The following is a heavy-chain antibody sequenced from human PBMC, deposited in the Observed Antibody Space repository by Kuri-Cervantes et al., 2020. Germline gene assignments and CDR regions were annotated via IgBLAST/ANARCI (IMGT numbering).Heavy chain of an antibody. J-gene: IGHJ6*02. CDR3: ARDSLPDTAYYYYGMDA. D-gene: IGHD5-18*01. V-gene: IGHV3-11*04. CDR2: ISSSSSTI. CDR1: GFTFSDYY. Sequence: GESLKISCAASGFTFSDYYMSWIRQAPGKGLEWVSYISSSSSTIYYADSVKGRFTISRDNAKNSLYLQMNSLRDEDTAVYYCARDSLPDTAYYYYGMDAWGQGTTVTVSS.